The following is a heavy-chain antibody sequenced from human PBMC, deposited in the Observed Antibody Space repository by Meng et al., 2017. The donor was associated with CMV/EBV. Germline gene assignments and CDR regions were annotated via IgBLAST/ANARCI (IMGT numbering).Heavy chain of an antibody. CDR3: ASDYYDSGGYHPVEFDY. V-gene: IGHV3-30*04. D-gene: IGHD3-22*01. CDR1: GFTFNIYA. J-gene: IGHJ4*02. Sequence: GGSLRLACAASGFTFNIYAMHWVRQAPGKGLDWVTLISPDASHQYYADSVKGRFSISRDNSKNTLYLQMNSLRAEDTAVYYCASDYYDSGGYHPVEFDYWGQGTQVTVSS. CDR2: ISPDASHQ.